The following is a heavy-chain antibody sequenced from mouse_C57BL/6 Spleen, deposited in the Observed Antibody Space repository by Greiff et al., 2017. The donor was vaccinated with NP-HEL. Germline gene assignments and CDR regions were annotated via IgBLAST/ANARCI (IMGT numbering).Heavy chain of an antibody. V-gene: IGHV14-4*01. J-gene: IGHJ2*01. Sequence: EVQLQQSGAELVRPGASVKLSCTASGFNIKDDYMHWVKQRPEQGLEWIGWIDPENGDTEYASKFQGKATITADTSSNTAYLQLSTLTSEDTAVYSSTPWGYGSSFDYWGKGTPLTVSS. CDR3: TPWGYGSSFDY. D-gene: IGHD1-1*01. CDR1: GFNIKDDY. CDR2: IDPENGDT.